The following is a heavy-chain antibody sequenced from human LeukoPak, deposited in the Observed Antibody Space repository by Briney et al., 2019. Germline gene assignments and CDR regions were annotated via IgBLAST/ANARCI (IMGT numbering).Heavy chain of an antibody. D-gene: IGHD2-15*01. CDR2: IYHSGST. V-gene: IGHV4-38-2*01. J-gene: IGHJ3*02. CDR3: ARVVSALYVDM. Sequence: SETLSLTCAVSGYSISSGYYWGWIRQPPGKGLGWIGSIYHSGSTYYSPSLKSRVIISVDTSKNQFSLKLSSVTAADAAVYYCARVVSALYVDMWGQGTMVTVSS. CDR1: GYSISSGYY.